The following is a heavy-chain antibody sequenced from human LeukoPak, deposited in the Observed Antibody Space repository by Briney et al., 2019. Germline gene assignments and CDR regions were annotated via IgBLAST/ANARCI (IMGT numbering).Heavy chain of an antibody. CDR3: AKGPSGVPDIIHY. V-gene: IGHV3-23*01. CDR2: ISVRGGST. Sequence: PGGSLRLSCAASGFTFSSYAMTWVRPAPGKGLEWVSTISVRGGSTYYADSVEGRFTISRDNPKNTLYLQMNSLGAEDTAIYYCAKGPSGVPDIIHYWGQGTLVTVSS. D-gene: IGHD2-8*01. J-gene: IGHJ4*02. CDR1: GFTFSSYA.